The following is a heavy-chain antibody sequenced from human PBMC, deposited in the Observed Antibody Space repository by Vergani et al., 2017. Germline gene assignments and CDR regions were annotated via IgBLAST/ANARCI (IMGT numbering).Heavy chain of an antibody. J-gene: IGHJ4*02. V-gene: IGHV1-2*02. CDR3: ARAALRLGELSLYGY. CDR1: GYTFAGYY. CDR2: INPNSGGT. Sequence: QVQLVQSGAEVKKPGASVKVSCKASGYTFAGYYMHWVRQAPGQGLEWMGWINPNSGGTNYAQKFQGRVTMTRDTSISTAYMELSRLRSDDTAVYYCARAALRLGELSLYGYWGQGTLVTVSS. D-gene: IGHD3-16*02.